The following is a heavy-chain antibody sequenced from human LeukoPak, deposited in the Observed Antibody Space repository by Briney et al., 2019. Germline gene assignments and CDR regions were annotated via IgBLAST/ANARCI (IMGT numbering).Heavy chain of an antibody. J-gene: IGHJ3*02. CDR1: GGSISSSNW. V-gene: IGHV4-4*02. Sequence: SETLSLTCAVSGGSISSSNWWSWVRQPPGKGLEWIGEIYHSGSTNYNPSLKSRVTISVDKSKNQFSLKLSSVTAADTAVYYCARTCYGDYEDDAFDIWGQGTMVTVSS. CDR2: IYHSGST. CDR3: ARTCYGDYEDDAFDI. D-gene: IGHD4-17*01.